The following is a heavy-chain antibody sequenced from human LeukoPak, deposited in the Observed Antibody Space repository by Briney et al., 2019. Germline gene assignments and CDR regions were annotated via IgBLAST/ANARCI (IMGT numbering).Heavy chain of an antibody. CDR3: TTDEDWNYARKDV. CDR1: GFTFNYAW. Sequence: GGSLRLSCAASGFTFNYAWMSWIRQVPGKGLEWVGQTVSEIDGGTTDYATPVKGRFTISRDDSKSTLYLQMNSLKIEDTAVYYCTTDEDWNYARKDVWGQGATVIVSS. D-gene: IGHD1-7*01. CDR2: TVSEIDGGTT. V-gene: IGHV3-15*04. J-gene: IGHJ6*02.